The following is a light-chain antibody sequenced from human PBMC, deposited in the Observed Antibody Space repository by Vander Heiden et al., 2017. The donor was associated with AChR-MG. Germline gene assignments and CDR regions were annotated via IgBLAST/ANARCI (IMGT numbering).Light chain of an antibody. J-gene: IGKJ1*01. CDR1: QSVLYSSNNKNY. CDR2: WAS. CDR3: QQDDSTRLT. Sequence: DIVMTQSPDSLAVSLGERATINCKSSQSVLYSSNNKNYLAWYQQKPGQPPKLLIYWASTRESGVPDRFSGSGSGTDFTLTISSLHAEDVAVYYCQQDDSTRLTFGQRTKVEIK. V-gene: IGKV4-1*01.